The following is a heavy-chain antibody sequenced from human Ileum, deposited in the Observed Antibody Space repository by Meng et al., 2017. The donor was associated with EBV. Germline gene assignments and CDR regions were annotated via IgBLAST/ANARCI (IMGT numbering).Heavy chain of an antibody. CDR2: MYDSENA. CDR1: GGSVSSNDYH. Sequence: QEQLPESGRGLVKPSETLSLSGSFSGGSVSSNDYHWSWIRQPPGKGLEWIGCMYDSENAKYNPSLNSRVTISIDTTRNHFVLKLTSVTAADTAVYYCAYYFVGRGGPGSWGQGTLVTVSS. D-gene: IGHD3-9*01. V-gene: IGHV4-61*03. J-gene: IGHJ5*02. CDR3: AYYFVGRGGPGS.